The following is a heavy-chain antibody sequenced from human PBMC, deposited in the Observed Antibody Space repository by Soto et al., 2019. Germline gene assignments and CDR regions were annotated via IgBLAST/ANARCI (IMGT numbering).Heavy chain of an antibody. CDR2: IIPILGIA. Sequence: SVKVCWEACRGTYSSYTSSWVRQAHGQGLEWMGRIIPILGIANYAQKFQGRVTITADRSTSTAYMELSSLRSEDTAVYYCARDEYSSGSYYFDYWGQGTLVTVSS. CDR3: ARDEYSSGSYYFDY. D-gene: IGHD6-19*01. J-gene: IGHJ4*02. CDR1: RGTYSSYT. V-gene: IGHV1-69*04.